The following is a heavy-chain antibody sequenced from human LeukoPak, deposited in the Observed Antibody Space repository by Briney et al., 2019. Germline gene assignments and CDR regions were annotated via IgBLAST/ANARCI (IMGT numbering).Heavy chain of an antibody. CDR1: GYSFTTYG. D-gene: IGHD2-21*02. V-gene: IGHV1-2*02. CDR3: ATPMGSCGGDCYSYDMDV. Sequence: GASVTVSCKASGYSFTTYGISWVRQAPGQGLEWMGWINPNSGGTNYAQKFQGRVTMTRDTSISTAYMELSRLRSDDTAVYYCATPMGSCGGDCYSYDMDVWGKGTTVTISS. J-gene: IGHJ6*03. CDR2: INPNSGGT.